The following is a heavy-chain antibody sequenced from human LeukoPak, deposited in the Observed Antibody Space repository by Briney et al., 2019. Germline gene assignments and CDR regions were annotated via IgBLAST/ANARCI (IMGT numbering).Heavy chain of an antibody. CDR2: IYSGGST. D-gene: IGHD3-10*01. CDR3: ARPMVRGGGDY. J-gene: IGHJ4*02. CDR1: GFTVSSNY. V-gene: IGHV3-66*04. Sequence: PGGSLRLSCAASGFTVSSNYMSWVRQAPGKGLEWVSVIYSGGSTYYADSVKGRFTISRDNSKNTLYLQMNSQRAEDTAVYYCARPMVRGGGDYWGQGTLVTVSS.